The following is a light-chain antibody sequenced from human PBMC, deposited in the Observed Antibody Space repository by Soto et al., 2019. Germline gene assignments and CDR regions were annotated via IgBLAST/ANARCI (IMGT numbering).Light chain of an antibody. J-gene: IGLJ3*02. CDR2: GNS. CDR1: SSNIGAGYD. V-gene: IGLV1-40*01. Sequence: QSVLTHPPSLSGAPGQRVTISCTGSSSNIGAGYDVHWYQQLPGTAPKLLIYGNSNRPSGVPDRFSGSKSGTAASLAITGLQAEDEADYYCQSYDSSLSGWVFGGGTKLTVL. CDR3: QSYDSSLSGWV.